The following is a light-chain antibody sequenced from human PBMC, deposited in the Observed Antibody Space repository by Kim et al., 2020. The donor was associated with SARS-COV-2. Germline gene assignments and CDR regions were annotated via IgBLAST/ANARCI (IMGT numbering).Light chain of an antibody. J-gene: IGKJ1*01. CDR1: KGISNY. CDR2: GAS. CDR3: HQFNSYPRS. V-gene: IGKV1-9*01. Sequence: ASVGDRVTNTCRASKGISNYLACYQQKPGKAPTLLLYGASTLQSGVSSRFSGSGSVTDFTLKISSLQHEDFATYSCHQFNSYPRSFGQGTKVDIK.